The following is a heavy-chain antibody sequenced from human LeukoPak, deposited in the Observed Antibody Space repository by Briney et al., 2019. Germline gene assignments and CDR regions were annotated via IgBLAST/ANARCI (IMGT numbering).Heavy chain of an antibody. Sequence: SETLSLTCTVSGGSSGSTTYYWGWIRQPPGKGLEWIGSISYSGSTYYNPSLKSRVTISVDTSKNQFSLKLSSVTAADTAVYYCARRYCSSTSCAKGDAFDIWGQGTMVTVSS. V-gene: IGHV4-39*01. D-gene: IGHD2-2*01. CDR2: ISYSGST. CDR3: ARRYCSSTSCAKGDAFDI. CDR1: GGSSGSTTYY. J-gene: IGHJ3*02.